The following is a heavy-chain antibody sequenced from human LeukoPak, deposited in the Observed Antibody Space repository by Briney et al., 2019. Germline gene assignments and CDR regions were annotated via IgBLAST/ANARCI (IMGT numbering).Heavy chain of an antibody. J-gene: IGHJ6*02. CDR2: INPSDGST. CDR1: GDTLTRNY. Sequence: ASVKVSCKASGDTLTRNYMHWVRQAPGQGLEWMGIINPSDGSTTHAQKLQGRVTMTSVTSTNTAYMELSSLRSEDTAVYYCARDRASSGSYTYYYYGMDVWGQGTTVTVSS. V-gene: IGHV1-46*01. CDR3: ARDRASSGSYTYYYYGMDV. D-gene: IGHD3-22*01.